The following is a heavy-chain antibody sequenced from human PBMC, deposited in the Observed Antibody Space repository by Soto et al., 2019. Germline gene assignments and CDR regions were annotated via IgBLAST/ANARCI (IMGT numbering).Heavy chain of an antibody. CDR1: GYTFTGYY. J-gene: IGHJ4*02. CDR3: ARGTTLSQYYDFWSGYRNSFDD. D-gene: IGHD3-3*01. CDR2: INPNSGGT. Sequence: WAAVKVSCKSSGYTFTGYYMHWVRQAPGQGLEWMGWINPNSGGTNYAQKFQGRVTMTRDTSISTAYMELSRLRSDDTAVYYCARGTTLSQYYDFWSGYRNSFDDWGQGARVTVSS. V-gene: IGHV1-2*02.